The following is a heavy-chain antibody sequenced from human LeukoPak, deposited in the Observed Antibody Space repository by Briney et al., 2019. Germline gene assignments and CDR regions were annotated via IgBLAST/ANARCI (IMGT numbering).Heavy chain of an antibody. CDR1: GGSSSSRY. D-gene: IGHD6-13*01. V-gene: IGHV4-59*11. Sequence: SETLSLTCTVSGGSSSSRYWSWIRQPPGKGLEWIGYIYYSGSTNYNPSLKSRVTISVDTSKNQFSLKLSSVTAADTAVYYCARGSSSWYEGCWFDPWGQGTLVTVSS. CDR3: ARGSSSWYEGCWFDP. CDR2: IYYSGST. J-gene: IGHJ5*02.